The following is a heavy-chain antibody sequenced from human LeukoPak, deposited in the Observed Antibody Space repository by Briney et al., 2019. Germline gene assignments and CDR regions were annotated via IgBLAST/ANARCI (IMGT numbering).Heavy chain of an antibody. V-gene: IGHV4-31*03. D-gene: IGHD1-26*01. Sequence: SQTLSLTCTVSGDSISSGGYYWSWIRQHPGKGLEWIGYIYYSGSTYYNPSLKSRVTISVDTSKNQFSLKLSSVTAADTAVYYCASGSYLRHASFDIWGQGTMVTVSS. J-gene: IGHJ3*02. CDR2: IYYSGST. CDR1: GDSISSGGYY. CDR3: ASGSYLRHASFDI.